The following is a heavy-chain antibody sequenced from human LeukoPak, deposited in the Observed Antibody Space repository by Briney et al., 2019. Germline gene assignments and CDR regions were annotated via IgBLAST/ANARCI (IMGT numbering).Heavy chain of an antibody. CDR2: ISISGDTI. Sequence: LSLTCTVSGGSINSYYWGWVRQAPGKGLEWVSYISISGDTIYYADSVKGRFTISRDNAKNSLYLQMNSLRAEDTAVYYCARNQRGLKRDYWGQGTLVTVSS. CDR3: ARNQRGLKRDY. J-gene: IGHJ4*02. V-gene: IGHV3-48*03. CDR1: GGSINSYY.